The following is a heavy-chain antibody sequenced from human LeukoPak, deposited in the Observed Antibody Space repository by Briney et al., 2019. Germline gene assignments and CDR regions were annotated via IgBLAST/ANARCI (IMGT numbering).Heavy chain of an antibody. Sequence: SGGSLRLSCAASGFTFSSYAMSWVRQAPGKGLEWVSAISGSGGSTYYADSVKGRFTISRDNSKNTLYLLMNSLRAEDTAVYYCAKEVGISTSGYYYYGMDVWGQGTTVTVSS. CDR2: ISGSGGST. CDR1: GFTFSSYA. CDR3: AKEVGISTSGYYYYGMDV. J-gene: IGHJ6*02. V-gene: IGHV3-23*01. D-gene: IGHD2-2*01.